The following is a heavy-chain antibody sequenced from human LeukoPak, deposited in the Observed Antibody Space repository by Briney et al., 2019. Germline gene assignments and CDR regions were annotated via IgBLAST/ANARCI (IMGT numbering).Heavy chain of an antibody. V-gene: IGHV4-4*07. Sequence: SETLSLTCTVSGGSISSYYWSWIRQPAGKGLEWIGLIYTSGSANYNPSLKSRVTMSVDTSKNQFSLKLISVTAADTAVYYCARPQDYGDGAFDIWGQETMVTV. J-gene: IGHJ3*02. CDR2: IYTSGSA. CDR3: ARPQDYGDGAFDI. CDR1: GGSISSYY. D-gene: IGHD4-17*01.